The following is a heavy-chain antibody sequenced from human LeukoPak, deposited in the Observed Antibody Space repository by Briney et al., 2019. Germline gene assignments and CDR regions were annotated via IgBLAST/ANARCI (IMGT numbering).Heavy chain of an antibody. CDR3: AREEGYCSGGSCYGHYGMDV. J-gene: IGHJ6*02. D-gene: IGHD2-15*01. V-gene: IGHV3-53*01. Sequence: QPGGSLRLSCAASGFTVSSNYMSWVRQAPGKGLEWVSVIYSGGSTYYADSVKGRFTISRDNSKNTLYLQMNSLRAEDTAVYYCAREEGYCSGGSCYGHYGMDVWGQGTTVTVSS. CDR1: GFTVSSNY. CDR2: IYSGGST.